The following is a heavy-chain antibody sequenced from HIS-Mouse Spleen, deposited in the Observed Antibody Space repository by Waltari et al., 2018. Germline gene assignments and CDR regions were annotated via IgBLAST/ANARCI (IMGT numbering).Heavy chain of an antibody. D-gene: IGHD1-26*01. V-gene: IGHV3-30*18. CDR1: GFTFRSYG. CDR2: ISYDGSNK. CDR3: AKVNSGSYYFDY. J-gene: IGHJ4*02. Sequence: QVQLVESGGGVVQPGRSLRRSCAASGFTFRSYGIHWVRQAPGKGLEWVAVISYDGSNKYYADSVKGRFTISRDNSKNTLYLQMNSLRAEDTAVYYCAKVNSGSYYFDYWGQGTLVTVSS.